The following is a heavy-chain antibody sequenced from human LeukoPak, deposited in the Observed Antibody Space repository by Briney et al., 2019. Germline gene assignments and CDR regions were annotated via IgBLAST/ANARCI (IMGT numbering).Heavy chain of an antibody. CDR2: INHSGST. CDR1: GGSFSGYY. Sequence: PSETLSLTCAVYGGSFSGYYWSWIRQPPGKGLEWIGEINHSGSTNYNPSLKSRVTISVDTSKNQFSLKLNSVTAADTAVYYYARRDSCSSTSCYARGYYYYGMDVWGKGTTVTVSS. CDR3: ARRDSCSSTSCYARGYYYYGMDV. V-gene: IGHV4-34*01. J-gene: IGHJ6*04. D-gene: IGHD2-2*01.